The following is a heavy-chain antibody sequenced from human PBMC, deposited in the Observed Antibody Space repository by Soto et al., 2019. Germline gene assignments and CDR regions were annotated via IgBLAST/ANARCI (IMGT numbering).Heavy chain of an antibody. CDR2: SIAILGIA. CDR1: GGTFSSYT. J-gene: IGHJ5*02. CDR3: ARYSGYDYDWFDP. V-gene: IGHV1-69*02. D-gene: IGHD5-12*01. Sequence: QVQLVQSGAEVTKPGSSVKVSCKASGGTFSSYTISWVRQAPGQGLEWMGRSIAILGIANYAQKFQGRVTITADKSTSTAYMELSSLRSEDTAVYYCARYSGYDYDWFDPWGQGTLVTVSS.